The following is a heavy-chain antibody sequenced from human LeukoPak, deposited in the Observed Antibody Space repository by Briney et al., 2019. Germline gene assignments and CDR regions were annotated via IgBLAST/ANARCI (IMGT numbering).Heavy chain of an antibody. J-gene: IGHJ4*02. CDR1: GGSFSGYY. CDR2: INHSGST. Sequence: SETLSLTCAVYGGSFSGYYWSWIRQPPGKGLEWIGEINHSGSTNYNPSLKSRVTISVDTSKNQFSLKLSSVAAADTAVYYCARTYYYDSSGYPRGGGREIDYWGQGTLVTVSS. V-gene: IGHV4-34*01. D-gene: IGHD3-22*01. CDR3: ARTYYYDSSGYPRGGGREIDY.